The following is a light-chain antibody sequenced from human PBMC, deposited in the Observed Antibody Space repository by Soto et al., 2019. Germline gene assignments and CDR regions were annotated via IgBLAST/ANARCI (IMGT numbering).Light chain of an antibody. CDR1: SSNIGAGYD. CDR2: GNS. Sequence: QSVPTQPPSVSGAPGQRVTISCTGSSSNIGAGYDVHWYQKLPGTAPKLLIYGNSNRPSGVPDRFSGSKSGTSASLDITGLQAEDESDYYCQSYDSSLSGVVFGGGTKLTVL. CDR3: QSYDSSLSGVV. J-gene: IGLJ3*02. V-gene: IGLV1-40*01.